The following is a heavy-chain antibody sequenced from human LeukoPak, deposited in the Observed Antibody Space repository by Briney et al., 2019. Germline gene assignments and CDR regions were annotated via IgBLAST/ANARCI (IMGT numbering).Heavy chain of an antibody. CDR2: IYHSGST. D-gene: IGHD4-17*01. CDR3: ASSHDYGDSYKY. V-gene: IGHV4-38-2*02. J-gene: IGHJ4*02. CDR1: GYSISSGYY. Sequence: PSETLSLTCTVSGYSISSGYYWGWIRQPPGKGLEWIGSIYHSGSTYYNPSLKSRVTISVDTSKNQFSLKLSSVTAADTAVYYCASSHDYGDSYKYWGQGTLVTVSS.